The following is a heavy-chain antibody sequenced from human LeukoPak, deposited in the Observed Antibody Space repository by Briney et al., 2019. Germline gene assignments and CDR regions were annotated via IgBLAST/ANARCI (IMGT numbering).Heavy chain of an antibody. CDR1: GFTFSSYS. V-gene: IGHV3-48*01. CDR2: ISLSSSII. J-gene: IGHJ4*02. CDR3: TRGEATYDF. Sequence: GGSLRLSCAASGFTFSSYSMNWVRQAPGEGLEWASYISLSSSIIYYADSVKGRFTISRDNAKNSLYLQMHSLRAEDTAVYYCTRGEATYDFWGQGTLVTVSS. D-gene: IGHD3-16*01.